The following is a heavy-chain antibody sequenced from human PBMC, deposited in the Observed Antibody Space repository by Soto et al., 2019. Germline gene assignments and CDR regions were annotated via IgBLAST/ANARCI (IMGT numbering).Heavy chain of an antibody. D-gene: IGHD6-19*01. J-gene: IGHJ4*02. CDR1: GFNFDEFA. CDR3: AKDDTNQQIAVAMIDY. V-gene: IGHV3-9*01. CDR2: ISCSSGSI. Sequence: HPGGSLRLSCAASGFNFDEFAIHWVRQAPGRGLEWVSGISCSSGSIGYADSVKGRFTISRDNSKNTLYLQMNSLRAEDTAVYYCAKDDTNQQIAVAMIDYWGQGTLVTVSS.